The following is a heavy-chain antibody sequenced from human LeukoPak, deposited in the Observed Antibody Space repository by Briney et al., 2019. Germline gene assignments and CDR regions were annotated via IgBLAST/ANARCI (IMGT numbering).Heavy chain of an antibody. CDR1: GFVYSAFW. D-gene: IGHD1-14*01. CDR2: IKQDGSEK. V-gene: IGHV3-7*01. J-gene: IGHJ4*02. Sequence: GGSLRLSCAASGFVYSAFWMSWVRQAPGKGLEWVANIKQDGSEKYYEDSVKGRFTISRDNAKNTLYLQMNSLRAEDTAVYYCARDFMYNTLCTGCWGQGTLVTVSS. CDR3: ARDFMYNTLCTGC.